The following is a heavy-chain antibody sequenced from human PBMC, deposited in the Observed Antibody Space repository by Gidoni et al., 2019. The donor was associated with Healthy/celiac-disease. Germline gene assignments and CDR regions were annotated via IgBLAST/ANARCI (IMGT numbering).Heavy chain of an antibody. CDR2: ISGSGGRT. CDR3: ASLQGVVVVAATGGFDY. CDR1: GFTFCSYA. Sequence: EVPLLESGGGLVQPGGSLRLSCAASGFTFCSYAMSWVRQAPGQGLVWVSAISGSGGRTYYADAVKGRFTISRDNSKKTLYLQMNSRRAEDTAVYYCASLQGVVVVAATGGFDYWGQGTLVTVSS. V-gene: IGHV3-23*01. D-gene: IGHD2-15*01. J-gene: IGHJ4*02.